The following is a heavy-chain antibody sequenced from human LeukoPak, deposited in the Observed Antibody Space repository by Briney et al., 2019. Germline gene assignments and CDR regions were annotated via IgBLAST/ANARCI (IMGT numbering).Heavy chain of an antibody. CDR2: INWNAEYI. J-gene: IGHJ4*02. Sequence: PGGSPRLSCAASGYSFDDNALSWVRQATGKGLEWVSTINWNAEYITYADSVRGRFTISRDHAKNSVYLQMDSLRVEDTALYYCARDRMGATGNFDYWGQGTLVTVSS. V-gene: IGHV3-20*04. D-gene: IGHD1-26*01. CDR1: GYSFDDNA. CDR3: ARDRMGATGNFDY.